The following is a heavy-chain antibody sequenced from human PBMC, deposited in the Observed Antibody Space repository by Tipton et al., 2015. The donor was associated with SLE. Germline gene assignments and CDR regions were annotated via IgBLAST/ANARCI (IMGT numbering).Heavy chain of an antibody. CDR3: ASPSFSSGSDY. J-gene: IGHJ4*02. CDR2: IYYTGTTT. CDR1: GGSVSSSSKY. V-gene: IGHV4-39*07. D-gene: IGHD6-19*01. Sequence: TLSLTCTVSGGSVSSSSKYWAWIRQPPGKGLEWIGSIYYTGTTTYYNSFLKSRVTMSVDTSKNQFSLRLTSVIAADTAVYYCASPSFSSGSDYWGQGMLVTVSS.